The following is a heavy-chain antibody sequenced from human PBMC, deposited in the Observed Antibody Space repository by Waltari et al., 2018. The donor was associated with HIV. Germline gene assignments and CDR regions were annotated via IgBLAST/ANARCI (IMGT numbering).Heavy chain of an antibody. CDR1: GFTLSNFS. CDR2: FWSDGVEI. J-gene: IGHJ4*02. D-gene: IGHD6-6*01. CDR3: ARGYSSSRWIPLYH. Sequence: QVQLVESGGGVVQPETSLTLSCAVSGFTLSNFSIHWVRQSPGKGLEWLAVFWSDGVEISYADSVKGRFTISKDSSQKTLYLHMTSLRAEDTALYYCARGYSSSRWIPLYHWGRGTLVTVSS. V-gene: IGHV3-33*01.